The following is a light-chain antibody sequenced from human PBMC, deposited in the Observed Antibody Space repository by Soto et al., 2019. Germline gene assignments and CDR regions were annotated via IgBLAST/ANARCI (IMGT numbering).Light chain of an antibody. CDR1: QSISSY. CDR2: AAS. CDR3: QQSYSTPIT. V-gene: IGKV1-39*01. J-gene: IGKJ5*01. Sequence: DIQMSQSPTSLPASVGARVTIPSRASQSISSYLNWYQQKPGKAPKLLIYAASSLQSGVPSRFSGSGSGTDFTLTISSLQPEDFATYYCQQSYSTPITFGQGTRLEIK.